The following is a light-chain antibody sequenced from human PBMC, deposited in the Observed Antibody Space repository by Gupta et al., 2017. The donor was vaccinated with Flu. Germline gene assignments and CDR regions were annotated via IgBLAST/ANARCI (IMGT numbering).Light chain of an antibody. Sequence: DIQMTQSPSTLSASVGDRVTITCRASQSISSWLAWYQQKPGKAPKLLIYKASSLESGVPSRFSGSGSGTEFTLTISSLQPHDFATYYCQQENSYPWTFGQGTKVEIK. J-gene: IGKJ1*01. V-gene: IGKV1-5*03. CDR2: KAS. CDR1: QSISSW. CDR3: QQENSYPWT.